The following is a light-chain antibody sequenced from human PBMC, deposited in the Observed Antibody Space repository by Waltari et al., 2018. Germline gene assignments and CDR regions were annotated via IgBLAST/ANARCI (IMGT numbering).Light chain of an antibody. Sequence: AIQMTQSPSSLSASVGETVTITCRASQDIRNDLGWYQQKPGKAPKPLIYVAINLHSGVPSRFSGSESRTNFTLTISSLQPEAFATYYCLQDSSYPWTFGQGTRVEIK. CDR2: VAI. J-gene: IGKJ1*01. CDR3: LQDSSYPWT. CDR1: QDIRND. V-gene: IGKV1-6*02.